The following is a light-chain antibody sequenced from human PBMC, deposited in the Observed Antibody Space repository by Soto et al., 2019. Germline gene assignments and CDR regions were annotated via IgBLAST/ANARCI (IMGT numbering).Light chain of an antibody. J-gene: IGKJ1*01. CDR1: QSISSY. CDR3: QQSYSTPT. CDR2: AAS. Sequence: DIQMTQSPSSLAASVGDRVTITYRASQSISSYLNWYQQKPGKAPKLLIYAASSLQSGVPSRLSGSGSGTDFTLTIRSLQPEDFATYYCQQSYSTPTFGQGTKVDIK. V-gene: IGKV1-39*01.